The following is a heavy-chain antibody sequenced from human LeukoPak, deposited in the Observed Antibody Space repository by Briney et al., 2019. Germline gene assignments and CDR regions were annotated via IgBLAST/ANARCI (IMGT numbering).Heavy chain of an antibody. CDR3: ARVLHKRNYDSSDYYGS. CDR2: IRYDGSDK. Sequence: GGSLRLSCVASGFTFSNYDMHWVRQAPGKGLEWVTFIRYDGSDKYYTDSVKGRFAISRDNAKNSLYLQLNSLRAEDTAVYYCARVLHKRNYDSSDYYGSWGQGTLVTVSS. CDR1: GFTFSNYD. D-gene: IGHD3-22*01. V-gene: IGHV3-30*02. J-gene: IGHJ4*02.